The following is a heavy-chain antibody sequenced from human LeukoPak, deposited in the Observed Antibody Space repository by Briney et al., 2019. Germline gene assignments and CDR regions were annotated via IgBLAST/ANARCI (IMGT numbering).Heavy chain of an antibody. V-gene: IGHV4-30-2*01. D-gene: IGHD1-26*01. J-gene: IGHJ4*02. CDR1: GGSISSGGYY. Sequence: SETLSLTCTVSGGSISSGGYYWSWLRQPPGKGLEWIGYIYRSGSTYYNPSLKSRVTISVDRSKNQFSLKLSSVTAADTAVYYCARDEGGYYFDYWGQGALVTVSS. CDR3: ARDEGGYYFDY. CDR2: IYRSGST.